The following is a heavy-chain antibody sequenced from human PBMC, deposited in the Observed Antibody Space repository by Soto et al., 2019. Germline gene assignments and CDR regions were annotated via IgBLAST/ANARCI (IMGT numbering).Heavy chain of an antibody. V-gene: IGHV1-2*02. Sequence: ASVKVSCKASGYTFTGYYMHWVRQAPGQGLEWMGWINPNSGGTNYAQKFQGGVTMTRDTSISTAYMEVSRLRSDDTAVYFCASGCSSTSCYSLYGMDVWGQGTTVTVSS. J-gene: IGHJ6*02. D-gene: IGHD2-2*01. CDR1: GYTFTGYY. CDR2: INPNSGGT. CDR3: ASGCSSTSCYSLYGMDV.